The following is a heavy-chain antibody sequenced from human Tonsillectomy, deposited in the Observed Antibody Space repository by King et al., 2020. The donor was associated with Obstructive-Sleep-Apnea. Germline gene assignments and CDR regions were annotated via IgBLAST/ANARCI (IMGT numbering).Heavy chain of an antibody. Sequence: VQLVESGGGVVQPGRSLRLSCAASGFTFSNYGMHWVRQAPGKGLEWVAVIWYDGSYKYYADSVKGRFTISRDNSKNTLYLEMNSLGAEDTAVYYCAKDRGYDFWSGSFYYYYGLDVWGQGTTVTVSS. CDR3: AKDRGYDFWSGSFYYYYGLDV. CDR2: IWYDGSYK. J-gene: IGHJ6*02. D-gene: IGHD3-3*01. V-gene: IGHV3-33*06. CDR1: GFTFSNYG.